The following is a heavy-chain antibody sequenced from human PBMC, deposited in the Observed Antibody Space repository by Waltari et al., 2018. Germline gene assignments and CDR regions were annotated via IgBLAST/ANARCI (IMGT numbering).Heavy chain of an antibody. CDR3: ARGGGGFGDYYYYMDV. CDR2: MNWNGNST. CDR1: GFTFDEYG. V-gene: IGHV3-20*01. Sequence: EVRLVESGGGVVRPGGSLRLSCAASGFTFDEYGISWVRQAPGKGVGWGLGMNWNGNSTGYAASVKGRFTIARDNARNSLYLKMNSLRTEDTALYHCARGGGGFGDYYYYMDVWGKGTTVTVSS. J-gene: IGHJ6*03. D-gene: IGHD3-10*01.